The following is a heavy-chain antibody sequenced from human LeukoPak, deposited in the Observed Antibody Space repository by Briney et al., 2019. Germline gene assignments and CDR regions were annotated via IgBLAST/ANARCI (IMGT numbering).Heavy chain of an antibody. CDR3: ARDVQAFDY. CDR1: GFIFSIYN. CDR2: ISSSSSTI. V-gene: IGHV3-48*04. J-gene: IGHJ4*02. Sequence: PGGSLRLSCAASGFIFSIYNMNWVRQAPGKGLEWVSYISSSSSTIYYTDSVKGRFTISRDNAKNSLYLQMNSLRAEDTAVYYCARDVQAFDYWGQGTLVTVSS.